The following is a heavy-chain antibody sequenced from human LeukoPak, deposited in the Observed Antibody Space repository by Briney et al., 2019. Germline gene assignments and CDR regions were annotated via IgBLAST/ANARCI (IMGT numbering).Heavy chain of an antibody. CDR1: GGTFSSYA. CDR2: IIPIFGTA. CDR3: ARDRGVVIGSLPNY. Sequence: ASVKVSCKASGGTFSSYAISWVRQAPGQGLEWMGGIIPIFGTANYAQKFQGRVTITADTSTGTAYMELRSLRSDDTAVYYCARDRGVVIGSLPNYWGQGTLVTVSS. D-gene: IGHD4-23*01. J-gene: IGHJ4*02. V-gene: IGHV1-69*06.